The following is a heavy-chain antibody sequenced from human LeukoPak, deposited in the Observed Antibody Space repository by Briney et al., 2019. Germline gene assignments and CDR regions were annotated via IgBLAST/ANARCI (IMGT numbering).Heavy chain of an antibody. CDR3: ARDWGCSSTSCYGIYWYFDL. CDR2: INPSGGST. Sequence: VASVKVSCKASGYTFTSYYMHWVRQAPGQGLEWMGIINPSGGSTSYAQKFQGRVTMTRDTPTSTVYMELSSLRSEDTAVYYCARDWGCSSTSCYGIYWYFDLWGRGTLVTVSS. CDR1: GYTFTSYY. J-gene: IGHJ2*01. V-gene: IGHV1-46*01. D-gene: IGHD2-2*01.